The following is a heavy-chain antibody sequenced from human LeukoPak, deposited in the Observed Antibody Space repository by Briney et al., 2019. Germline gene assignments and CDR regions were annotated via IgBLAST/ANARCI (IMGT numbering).Heavy chain of an antibody. Sequence: SETLSLTCSVSGGSVRSDYWNWIRQPAGRGLEWIGRIYTTGMTQYDPSLQSRVTMSVDTSQKQFSLNLRSVTAADTAIYFCVRHGYTASHFFLDYWSQGVLVTVSS. CDR1: GGSVRSDY. CDR2: IYTTGMT. CDR3: VRHGYTASHFFLDY. J-gene: IGHJ4*02. D-gene: IGHD5-18*01. V-gene: IGHV4-4*07.